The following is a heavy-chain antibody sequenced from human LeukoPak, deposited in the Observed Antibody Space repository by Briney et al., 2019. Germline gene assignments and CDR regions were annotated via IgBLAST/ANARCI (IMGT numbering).Heavy chain of an antibody. V-gene: IGHV1-24*01. D-gene: IGHD2-15*01. CDR2: FDPENAEI. J-gene: IGHJ4*02. CDR3: ATVLRYSDFDY. CDR1: GYTLTHFS. Sequence: ASVKVSCKVSGYTLTHFSIYWVRQVPGKGLEWMGGFDPENAEITYAQKFQGRVTMTEDTSTETAYMELSSLRSEDTAVYYCATVLRYSDFDYWGQGTLVTVSS.